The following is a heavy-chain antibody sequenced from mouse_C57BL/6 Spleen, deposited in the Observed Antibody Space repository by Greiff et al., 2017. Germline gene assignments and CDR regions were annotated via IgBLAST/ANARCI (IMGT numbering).Heavy chain of an antibody. CDR1: GYTFTSYG. J-gene: IGHJ2*01. CDR2: IYPRSGNT. Sequence: VQLRQSGAELVRPGASVKLSCKASGYTFTSYGISWVKQRTGQGLEWIGEIYPRSGNTYYNEKFKGKATLTADKSSSTAYVELRSLTSEDSAVYFCARWDGHDDGLFDYWGQGTTLTVSS. D-gene: IGHD3-1*01. CDR3: ARWDGHDDGLFDY. V-gene: IGHV1-81*01.